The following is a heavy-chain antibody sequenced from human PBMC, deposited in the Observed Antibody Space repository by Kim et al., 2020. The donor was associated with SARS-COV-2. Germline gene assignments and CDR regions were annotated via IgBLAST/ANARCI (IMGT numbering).Heavy chain of an antibody. CDR3: ARVVGPDMSLDY. V-gene: IGHV4-59*01. Sequence: SETLSLTCTVSGGSISSYYWSWIRQPPGKGLEWIGYIYYSGSTNYNPSLKSRVTISVDTSKNQFSLKLSSVTAADTAVYYCARVVGPDMSLDYWGQGTLVTVSS. CDR1: GGSISSYY. CDR2: IYYSGST. J-gene: IGHJ4*02.